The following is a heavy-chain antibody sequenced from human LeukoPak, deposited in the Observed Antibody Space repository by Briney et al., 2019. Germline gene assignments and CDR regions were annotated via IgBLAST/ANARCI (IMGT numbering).Heavy chain of an antibody. D-gene: IGHD3-22*01. J-gene: IGHJ6*03. V-gene: IGHV4-31*03. CDR2: SRYSGST. CDR3: ARGFYYDNYMDV. CDR1: GASITSGNYY. Sequence: KPSQTLSLTCTVSGASITSGNYYWSWIRQHPGKGLEWIGYSRYSGSTYHNPSLKSRLAISVDTSRNQFSLDLSSVTAADTAVYHCARGFYYDNYMDVWGNGTTVTVSS.